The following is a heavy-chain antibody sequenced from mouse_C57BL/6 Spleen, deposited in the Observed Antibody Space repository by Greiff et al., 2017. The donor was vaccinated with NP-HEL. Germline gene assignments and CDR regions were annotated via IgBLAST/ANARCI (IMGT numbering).Heavy chain of an antibody. V-gene: IGHV1-18*01. J-gene: IGHJ4*01. Sequence: VQLQQSGPELVKPGASVKIPCKASGYTFTDYNMDWVKQSHGKSLEWIGDINPNNGGTIYNQKFKGKATLTVDKSSSTAYMELRSLTSEDTAVYYCARSHYGSSSYYYAMDYWGQGTSVTVSS. CDR2: INPNNGGT. CDR1: GYTFTDYN. CDR3: ARSHYGSSSYYYAMDY. D-gene: IGHD1-1*01.